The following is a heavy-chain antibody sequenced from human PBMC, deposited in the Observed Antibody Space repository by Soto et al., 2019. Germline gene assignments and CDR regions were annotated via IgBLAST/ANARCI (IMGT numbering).Heavy chain of an antibody. V-gene: IGHV1-69*01. CDR2: IIPIFGRT. CDR3: XXXXXXXXXXXXXXXXXXXXXDX. CDR1: GGTFSNXX. J-gene: IGHJ6*02. Sequence: QVQLVQSGAEVKKPGSSVQVSCKASGGTFSNXXVXXXXXXXXXGLEWMGGIIPIFGRTKYAQRFQGRITFTADESMTTAYMELSSLRSXXTXXXXXXXXXXXXXXXXXXXXXXXXXXDXWGQGTTVIVSS.